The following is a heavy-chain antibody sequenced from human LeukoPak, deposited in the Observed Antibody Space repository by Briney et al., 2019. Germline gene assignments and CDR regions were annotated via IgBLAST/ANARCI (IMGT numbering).Heavy chain of an antibody. V-gene: IGHV1-2*06. CDR3: ARDEGSHYGVDFDY. CDR1: GYTFTGYY. CDR2: INPNTGGT. D-gene: IGHD3-10*01. J-gene: IGHJ4*02. Sequence: ASVKVSCKASGYTFTGYYMHWVRQAPGQGLEWMGRINPNTGGTNYAQNFTGRVTMTRDTSISTAYMDLSRLRSDDTAVYYCARDEGSHYGVDFDYWGQGTLVTVSS.